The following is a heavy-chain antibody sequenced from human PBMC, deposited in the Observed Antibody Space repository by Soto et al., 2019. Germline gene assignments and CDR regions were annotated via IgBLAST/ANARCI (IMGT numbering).Heavy chain of an antibody. CDR1: GFTFSSYG. Sequence: QVQLVESGGGVVQPGRSLRLSCAASGFTFSSYGMHWVRQAPGKGLEWVAVISYDGSNKYYADSVKGRFTISRDNSKNTLYLQMNSLRAEDTAVYYCANANDILTGYYYYYGMDVCGQGTTVTVSS. J-gene: IGHJ6*02. V-gene: IGHV3-30*18. CDR3: ANANDILTGYYYYYGMDV. D-gene: IGHD3-9*01. CDR2: ISYDGSNK.